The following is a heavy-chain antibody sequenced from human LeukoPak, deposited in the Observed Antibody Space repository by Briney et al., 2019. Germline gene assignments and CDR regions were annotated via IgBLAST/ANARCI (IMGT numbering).Heavy chain of an antibody. V-gene: IGHV5-51*01. CDR3: ARHGGEGTSSSWVDY. J-gene: IGHJ4*02. D-gene: IGHD2-21*01. CDR1: GYSFTTYW. Sequence: GESLKISCKGSGYSFTTYWIGWVRQMPGKGLEWMGIIYPGDSDTTYSPSFQGQVTISVDKSISTAYLQWNSLKASDTAMYYCARHGGEGTSSSWVDYWGQGTLVTVSS. CDR2: IYPGDSDT.